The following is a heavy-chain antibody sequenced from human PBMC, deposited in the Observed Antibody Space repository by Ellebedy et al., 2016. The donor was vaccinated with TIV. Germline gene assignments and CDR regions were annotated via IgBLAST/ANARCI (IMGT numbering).Heavy chain of an antibody. D-gene: IGHD2-21*02. V-gene: IGHV3-74*01. CDR3: STLSDTGY. CDR1: GFTFSRHW. CDR2: INGDGGFT. Sequence: GESLKISCAASGFTFSRHWMHWIRQAPGKGLVWLSRINGDGGFTSHADFVKGRFTISSDNAKNTLYLQMNSLKAEDTAMYYCSTLSDTGYWGHGTLVTASS. J-gene: IGHJ4*01.